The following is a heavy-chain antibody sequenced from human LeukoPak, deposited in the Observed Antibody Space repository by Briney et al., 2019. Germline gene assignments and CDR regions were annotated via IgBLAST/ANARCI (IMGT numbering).Heavy chain of an antibody. CDR1: GGSINSSSYF. J-gene: IGHJ5*02. V-gene: IGHV4-39*01. CDR3: ARRPGHTWDVGNWFDP. Sequence: SETLSLTCSVSGGSINSSSYFWGWIRQPPGMGLEWIGSISYNGITYYNPFLESRATVSVDTSKNRFSLKLSSVTAADTAVYYCARRPGHTWDVGNWFDPWGQGTLVTVSS. CDR2: ISYNGIT. D-gene: IGHD1-26*01.